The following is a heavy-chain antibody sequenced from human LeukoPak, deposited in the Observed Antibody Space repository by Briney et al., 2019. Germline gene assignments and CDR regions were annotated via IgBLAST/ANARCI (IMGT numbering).Heavy chain of an antibody. CDR1: GGSISSGDYY. V-gene: IGHV4-30-4*01. D-gene: IGHD3-22*01. CDR2: IYYSGST. Sequence: SETLSLTCTVSGGSISSGDYYWSWIRQPPGKGLEWIGYIYYSGSTYYNPSLKSRVTISVDTSKNQFSLKLSSVTAADTAVHYCARDWEYDSSGLGYWGQGTLVTVSS. CDR3: ARDWEYDSSGLGY. J-gene: IGHJ4*02.